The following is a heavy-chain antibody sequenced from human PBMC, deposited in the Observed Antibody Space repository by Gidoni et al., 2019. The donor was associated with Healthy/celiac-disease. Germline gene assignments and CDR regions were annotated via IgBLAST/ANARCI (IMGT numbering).Heavy chain of an antibody. Sequence: QTQLVQSGAAVKKPVASLKVPCKASGYTVTSYGISWVRQAPVQGLEWMGWTRAYNGNTNYAQKLQGRVTMTTDTSTSTASMDLRSLRSDDTAVYYCARARGDYYYGMDVWGQGTTVTVSS. D-gene: IGHD3-10*01. J-gene: IGHJ6*02. CDR1: GYTVTSYG. CDR2: TRAYNGNT. V-gene: IGHV1-18*04. CDR3: ARARGDYYYGMDV.